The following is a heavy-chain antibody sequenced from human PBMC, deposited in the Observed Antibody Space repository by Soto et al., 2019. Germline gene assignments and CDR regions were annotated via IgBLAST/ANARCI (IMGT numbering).Heavy chain of an antibody. CDR1: AFTFSSHG. Sequence: PGGSLRLSFAASAFTFSSHGMHWVRQAPGKGLQWVGVIWSDGSNQRYAESVKGRFTISRDNSKNTLYLQMNSLRAEDTAVYYCARERTFGENNHNYMDVWGTGITVTVSS. CDR2: IWSDGSNQ. D-gene: IGHD3-10*01. J-gene: IGHJ6*03. V-gene: IGHV3-33*01. CDR3: ARERTFGENNHNYMDV.